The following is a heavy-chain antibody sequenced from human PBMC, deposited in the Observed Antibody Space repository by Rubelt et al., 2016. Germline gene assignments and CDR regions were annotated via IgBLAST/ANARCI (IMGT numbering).Heavy chain of an antibody. J-gene: IGHJ4*02. V-gene: IGHV4-59*12. CDR3: ARGSWSATFDY. Sequence: QVQLQESGPGLVKPSETLSLTCTVSGGSISSYYWSWIRQPPGKGLEWIGYIYYSGSTYYNPSLKSRVTISVETSKNQFSLKLSSVTAADTAVYYCARGSWSATFDYWGQGTLVTVSS. CDR1: GGSISSYY. CDR2: IYYSGST.